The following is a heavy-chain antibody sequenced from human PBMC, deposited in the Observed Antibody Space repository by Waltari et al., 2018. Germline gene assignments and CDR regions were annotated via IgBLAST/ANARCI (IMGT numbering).Heavy chain of an antibody. CDR2: INHSGRT. J-gene: IGHJ6*03. D-gene: IGHD6-13*01. CDR3: ARVGGSSWYYYYYMDV. V-gene: IGHV4-34*01. Sequence: QVQLQQWGAGLLKPSETLSLTCAVYGGSFSGYYWSWIRKPPGKGLEWIGEINHSGRTNYNPSLKSRVTISVYTSKNQFSLKLSSVTAADTAVYYCARVGGSSWYYYYYMDVWGKGTTVTVSS. CDR1: GGSFSGYY.